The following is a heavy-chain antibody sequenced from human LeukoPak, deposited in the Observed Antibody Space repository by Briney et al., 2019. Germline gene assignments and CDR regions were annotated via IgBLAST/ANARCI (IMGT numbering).Heavy chain of an antibody. D-gene: IGHD1-14*01. CDR2: INPNSGGT. V-gene: IGHV1-2*02. CDR1: GYTFSDHY. CDR3: ARDVTGPSDP. Sequence: WASVRVSCKASGYTFSDHYMHWVRQAPGQGLEWMRWINPNSGGTNYAQKFQGRVTLTRDTSISTAYLELSSLRSDDTAVYYCARDVTGPSDPWGQGTLVTVSS. J-gene: IGHJ5*02.